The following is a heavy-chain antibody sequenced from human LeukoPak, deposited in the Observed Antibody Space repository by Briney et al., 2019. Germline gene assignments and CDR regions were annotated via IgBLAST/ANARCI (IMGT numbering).Heavy chain of an antibody. V-gene: IGHV3-30*03. D-gene: IGHD2-2*02. CDR3: ARLIVVVPAAIKDYYMDV. CDR2: ISFDGTQK. CDR1: GLSFSTYG. J-gene: IGHJ6*03. Sequence: GGSLRLSCAASGLSFSTYGMHWVRQAPGKGLEWVTIISFDGTQKYYADSVKGRFNISRDNSKNTLYLQMNSLRAEDTAVYYCARLIVVVPAAIKDYYMDVWGKGTTVTVSS.